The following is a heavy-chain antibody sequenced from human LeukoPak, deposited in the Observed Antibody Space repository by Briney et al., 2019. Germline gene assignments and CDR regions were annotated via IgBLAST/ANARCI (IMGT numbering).Heavy chain of an antibody. CDR3: ARDGYNYRAFDI. J-gene: IGHJ3*02. CDR1: GGSISSGSYY. V-gene: IGHV4-61*02. CDR2: IYTSGST. Sequence: TLSLTCTASGGSISSGSYYWSWIRQPAGKGLEWIGRIYTSGSTNYNPSLKSRVTISVNTSKNQFSLKLSSVTAADTAVYYCARDGYNYRAFDIWGQGTMVTVSS. D-gene: IGHD5-24*01.